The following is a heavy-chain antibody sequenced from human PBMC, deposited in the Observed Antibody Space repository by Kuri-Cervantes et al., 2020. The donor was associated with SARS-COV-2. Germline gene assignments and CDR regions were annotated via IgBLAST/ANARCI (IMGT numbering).Heavy chain of an antibody. D-gene: IGHD6-19*01. CDR1: GFTSSNYG. J-gene: IGHJ4*02. Sequence: GESLKISCAAPGFTSSNYGMNWVRQAPGKGLEWLSFISSSGHRADYADSVSGRFTISRDNSKNTLYLQMNSLRAEDTATYFCARDTGWYVFDYWGQGTRVTVSS. CDR2: ISSSGHRA. V-gene: IGHV3-23*01. CDR3: ARDTGWYVFDY.